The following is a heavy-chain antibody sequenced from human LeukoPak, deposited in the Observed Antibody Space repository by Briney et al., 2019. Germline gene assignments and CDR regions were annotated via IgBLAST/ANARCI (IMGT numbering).Heavy chain of an antibody. D-gene: IGHD6-13*01. CDR3: AKDGKQQTLDY. V-gene: IGHV1-69*06. Sequence: SVKVSCKASGGTFSNYAISWVRQAPGQGLEWMGGIIPIFGTTNYAQKFRGRVTITADKSTRTAYMELSSLRSEDTAVYYCAKDGKQQTLDYWGQGTLVTVSS. J-gene: IGHJ4*02. CDR2: IIPIFGTT. CDR1: GGTFSNYA.